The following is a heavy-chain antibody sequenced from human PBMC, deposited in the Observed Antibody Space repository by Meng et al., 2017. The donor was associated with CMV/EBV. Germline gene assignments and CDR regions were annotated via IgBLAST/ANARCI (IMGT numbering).Heavy chain of an antibody. CDR1: GYTFTSDY. V-gene: IGHV1-46*01. CDR3: ARESSYDFSHDY. J-gene: IGHJ4*02. Sequence: QGQRVRSWAGGKKPGASWNVSCKASGYTFTSDYMHWVRQAPGQGLEWMGIINPSGGSTSYAQKFQGRVTMTRDTSTSTVYMELSSLRSEDTAVYYCARESSYDFSHDYWGQGTLVTVSS. D-gene: IGHD3-3*01. CDR2: INPSGGST.